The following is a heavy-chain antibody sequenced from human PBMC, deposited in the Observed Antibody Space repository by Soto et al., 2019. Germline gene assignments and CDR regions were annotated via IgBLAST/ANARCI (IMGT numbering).Heavy chain of an antibody. J-gene: IGHJ4*02. D-gene: IGHD4-4*01. CDR1: GYTFTSYD. V-gene: IGHV1-8*01. CDR2: MNPNSGNT. Sequence: ASVKVSCKASGYTFTSYDINWVRQATGQGLEWMGWMNPNSGNTGYAQKFQGRVTMTRNTSISTAYMELSSLRSEDTAVYYCARGRGLTVTFDYWGQGTLVTVSS. CDR3: ARGRGLTVTFDY.